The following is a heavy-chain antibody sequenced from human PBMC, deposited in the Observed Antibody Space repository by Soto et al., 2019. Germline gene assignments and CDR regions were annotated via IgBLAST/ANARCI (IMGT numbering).Heavy chain of an antibody. CDR2: ISAYNGNT. J-gene: IGHJ5*02. D-gene: IGHD1-7*01. CDR3: AIATKLGPRGDP. V-gene: IGHV1-18*01. CDR1: GYTFTSYG. Sequence: GASVKVSCKASGYTFTSYGISWVRQAPGQGLEWMGWISAYNGNTNYAQKLQGRVTTTTDTSTSTAYMELRSLRSDDTAVYYCAIATKLGPRGDPWGQGTLVTVSS.